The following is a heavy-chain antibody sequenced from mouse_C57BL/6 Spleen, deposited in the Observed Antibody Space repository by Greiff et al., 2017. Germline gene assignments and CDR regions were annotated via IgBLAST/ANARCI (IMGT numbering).Heavy chain of an antibody. CDR1: GYTFTSYW. CDR2: IHPNSGST. Sequence: QVQLQQPGAELVKPGASVKLSCKASGYTFTSYWMHWVKQRPGQGLEWIGMIHPNSGSTNYNEKLKSKATLTVDKSSSTAYMQLSSLTSEDSAVYYCARLGGTYAMDYWGQGTSVTVSS. J-gene: IGHJ4*01. D-gene: IGHD2-14*01. V-gene: IGHV1-64*01. CDR3: ARLGGTYAMDY.